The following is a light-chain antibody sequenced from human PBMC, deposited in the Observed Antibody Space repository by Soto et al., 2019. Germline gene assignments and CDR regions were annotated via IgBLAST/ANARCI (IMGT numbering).Light chain of an antibody. J-gene: IGKJ5*01. CDR2: AAS. CDR1: QGISSY. Sequence: DIQLTQSPSFLSASVGDRVTITCRASQGISSYLVWYQQKPGKAPNLLIYAASTLQRGVPSRFSGSGSGTEFTLTISSLQPEDFATYYCQQLNSYPHTFGQGTRLETK. V-gene: IGKV1-9*01. CDR3: QQLNSYPHT.